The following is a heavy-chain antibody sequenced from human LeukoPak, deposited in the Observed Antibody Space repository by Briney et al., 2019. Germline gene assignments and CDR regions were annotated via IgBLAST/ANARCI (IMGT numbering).Heavy chain of an antibody. CDR2: ISSSGSTI. Sequence: GGSLRLSCVASGFTFNTFAMIWVRQPPGKGLVWVSYISSSGSTIYYADSVKGRFTISRDNAKNSLYLQMNSLRAEDTAVYYCAELGITMIGGVWGKGTTVTISS. D-gene: IGHD3-10*02. CDR1: GFTFNTFA. J-gene: IGHJ6*04. CDR3: AELGITMIGGV. V-gene: IGHV3-48*03.